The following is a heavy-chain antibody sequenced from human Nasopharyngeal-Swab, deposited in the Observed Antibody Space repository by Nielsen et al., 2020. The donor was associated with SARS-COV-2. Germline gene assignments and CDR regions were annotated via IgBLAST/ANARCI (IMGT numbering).Heavy chain of an antibody. Sequence: GESLKISCEGSGYSFSNYWISWVRQVPGKGLEWIGKVDRSDSYTDYSPSLRGHVTISVDRSISTAYLQWSSLKASDTAMYYCARQYQNYFGSGDYHGAFDIWGQGTMVTVSS. CDR1: GYSFSNYW. CDR3: ARQYQNYFGSGDYHGAFDI. V-gene: IGHV5-10-1*01. J-gene: IGHJ3*02. D-gene: IGHD3-10*01. CDR2: VDRSDSYT.